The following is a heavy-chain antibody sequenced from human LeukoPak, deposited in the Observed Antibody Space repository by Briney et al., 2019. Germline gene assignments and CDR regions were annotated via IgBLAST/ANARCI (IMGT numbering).Heavy chain of an antibody. CDR1: GYSISSGYY. J-gene: IGHJ4*02. D-gene: IGHD6-19*01. Sequence: PSETLSLTCAVSGYSISSGYYWSWIRQPPGNGLERIGEINHSGSTNYNPSLKSRVTISVDTSKNQFSLKLSSMTAADTAVYYCARVAFRQWLVQGIDYWGQGTLVTVSS. CDR3: ARVAFRQWLVQGIDY. CDR2: INHSGST. V-gene: IGHV4-34*01.